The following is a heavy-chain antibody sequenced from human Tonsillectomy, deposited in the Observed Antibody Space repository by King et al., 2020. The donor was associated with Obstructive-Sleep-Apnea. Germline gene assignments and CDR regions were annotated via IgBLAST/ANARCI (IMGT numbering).Heavy chain of an antibody. CDR2: ITWNGDNT. J-gene: IGHJ4*02. CDR1: GFTFDDYS. Sequence: QLVQSGGVVVQPGGSLRLSCAASGFTFDDYSMHWVRHAPGKGLEWVSLITWNGDNTYYADSVRGRFTVSRDNIHNSLYLQMNSLRAEDSALYYCAKDSADYGAHSEHFDYWGQGTLVAVSS. V-gene: IGHV3-43D*03. CDR3: AKDSADYGAHSEHFDY. D-gene: IGHD4-23*01.